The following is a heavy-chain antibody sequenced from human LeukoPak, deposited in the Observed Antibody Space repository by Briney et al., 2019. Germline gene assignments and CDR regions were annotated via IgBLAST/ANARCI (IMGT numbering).Heavy chain of an antibody. Sequence: GGSVRLSCATPGFTFSTSWMPWGRQAPGKGLMWVSRMNSAGSTIDYEDSVKGRFSISRDNAKNTLFLHMDSLRAEDTAVYYCATAGSYRFDHWGQGTVVTVSS. V-gene: IGHV3-74*01. J-gene: IGHJ4*02. D-gene: IGHD3-16*02. CDR3: ATAGSYRFDH. CDR1: GFTFSTSW. CDR2: MNSAGSTI.